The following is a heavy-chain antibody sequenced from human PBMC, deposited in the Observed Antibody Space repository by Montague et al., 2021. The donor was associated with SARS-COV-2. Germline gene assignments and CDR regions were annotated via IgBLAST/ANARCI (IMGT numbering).Heavy chain of an antibody. Sequence: SLSLSWSASGFTFEDYAMHWVRQAPGKGLEWVSGISWDSGSIGYADSVKGRFSISRDNAKNSLYLQMNSLRAEDTALYYCAKVGTAAAGTTFSRYFQHWGQGTLVTVSS. CDR1: GFTFEDYA. D-gene: IGHD6-13*01. CDR2: ISWDSGSI. J-gene: IGHJ1*01. CDR3: AKVGTAAAGTTFSRYFQH. V-gene: IGHV3-9*01.